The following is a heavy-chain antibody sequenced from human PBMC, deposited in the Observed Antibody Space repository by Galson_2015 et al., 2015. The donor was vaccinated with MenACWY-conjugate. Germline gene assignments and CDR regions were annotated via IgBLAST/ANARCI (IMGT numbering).Heavy chain of an antibody. CDR1: GFTFSSYA. J-gene: IGHJ6*02. D-gene: IGHD3-10*01. Sequence: SLRLSCAASGFTFSSYAMSWVRQAPGKGLEWVSAISGSGGSTYYADSVKGRFTISRDNSKNTLYLQMNSLRAEDTAVYYCARDRRFSSRGVVTSSRMDVWGQGTTVTVSS. V-gene: IGHV3-23*01. CDR3: ARDRRFSSRGVVTSSRMDV. CDR2: ISGSGGST.